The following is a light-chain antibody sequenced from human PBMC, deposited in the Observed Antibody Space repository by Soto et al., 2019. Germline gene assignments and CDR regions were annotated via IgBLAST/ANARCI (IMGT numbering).Light chain of an antibody. CDR2: DAS. J-gene: IGKJ2*01. CDR1: QSVSSY. Sequence: EIVLTQSPATLSLSPGERATLSCRASQSVSSYLAWYQQKPGQAPTLLLYDASNRATGIPPRFIGGGSGTDFTLTISSLEPEDFAVYYCQQHSNWPPYTFGQGTKLEIK. V-gene: IGKV3-11*01. CDR3: QQHSNWPPYT.